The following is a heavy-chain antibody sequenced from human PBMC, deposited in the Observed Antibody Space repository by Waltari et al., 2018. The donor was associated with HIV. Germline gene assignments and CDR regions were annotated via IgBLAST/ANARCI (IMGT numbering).Heavy chain of an antibody. CDR1: GGSISTSRYY. D-gene: IGHD7-27*01. J-gene: IGHJ6*02. CDR3: ARVARRGLVWGSPWYYGMDV. V-gene: IGHV4-39*01. CDR2: IYYRGNT. Sequence: QLQLQESGPGLVKPSETLSLTCTVPGGSISTSRYYWGWIRQPPGKGLESIGNIYYRGNTFYNSSLNSRVTMSVDTSRNQFSLNLSSVTAADTAVYYCARVARRGLVWGSPWYYGMDVWGQGTTVTVSS.